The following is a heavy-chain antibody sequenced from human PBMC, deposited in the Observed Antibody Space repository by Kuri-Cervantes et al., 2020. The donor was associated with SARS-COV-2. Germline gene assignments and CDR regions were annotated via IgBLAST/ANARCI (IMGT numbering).Heavy chain of an antibody. CDR2: IYYSGST. Sequence: GSLRLSCTVSGGSISSYYWSWIRQPPGKGLEWIGYIYYSGSTDYNPSLKSRVTITVDTSKNQFSLKLSSVTAADTAVYYCARAETYYDFCSGLNYYYMDVWGKGTTVTVSS. CDR3: ARAETYYDFCSGLNYYYMDV. J-gene: IGHJ6*03. V-gene: IGHV4-59*01. CDR1: GGSISSYY. D-gene: IGHD3-3*01.